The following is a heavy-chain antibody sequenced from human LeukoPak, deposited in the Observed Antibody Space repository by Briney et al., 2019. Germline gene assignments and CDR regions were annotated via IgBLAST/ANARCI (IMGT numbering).Heavy chain of an antibody. J-gene: IGHJ4*02. V-gene: IGHV3-7*01. CDR3: AGYYYDSTTYRDY. Sequence: GGSLRLSRAASGFTFSSYWMNWVRQAPGKGLEWVANIKEDGSEKYYADSVKGRFTISRDNAKNSLYLQMNSLRAEDTAVYYCAGYYYDSTTYRDYWGQGTLVTVSS. D-gene: IGHD3-22*01. CDR2: IKEDGSEK. CDR1: GFTFSSYW.